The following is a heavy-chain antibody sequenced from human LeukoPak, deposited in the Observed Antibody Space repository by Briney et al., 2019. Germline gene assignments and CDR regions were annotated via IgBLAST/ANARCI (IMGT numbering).Heavy chain of an antibody. CDR2: IRYDGSDK. D-gene: IGHD3-22*01. V-gene: IGHV3-30*02. J-gene: IGHJ6*03. Sequence: GGSLRLSCAASGFTFRSYGMHWVRQAPGKGLEWVAFIRYDGSDKYYADSVKGRFTISRDNTKNTLYLQMNSLRAEDTAVYYCAKDSGQTYYYDSSGYYPPLDYYYMDVWGKGTTVTVSS. CDR1: GFTFRSYG. CDR3: AKDSGQTYYYDSSGYYPPLDYYYMDV.